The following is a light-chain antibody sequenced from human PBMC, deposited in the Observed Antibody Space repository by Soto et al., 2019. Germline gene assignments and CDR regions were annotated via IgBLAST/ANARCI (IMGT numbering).Light chain of an antibody. CDR1: QSVRSTY. Sequence: DIVLTQSPGTLSLSPGERATLSCRAIQSVRSTYLGWYQHKRGQAPRLLIYGASNRATGIPDRFSGSGSGTDFTLTISRLEHEDFAVYFCRQYGSSPPITFGQGTRLEIK. J-gene: IGKJ5*01. V-gene: IGKV3-20*01. CDR3: RQYGSSPPIT. CDR2: GAS.